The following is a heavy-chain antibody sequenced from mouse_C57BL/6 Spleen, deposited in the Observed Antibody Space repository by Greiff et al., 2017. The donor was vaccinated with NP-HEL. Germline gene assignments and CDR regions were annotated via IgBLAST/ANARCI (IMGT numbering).Heavy chain of an antibody. D-gene: IGHD2-4*01. CDR3: ARREAYDYDGGYYFDY. CDR1: GFTFSSYG. Sequence: EVKLMESGGDLVKPGGSLKLSCAASGFTFSSYGMSWVRQTPDKRLEWVATISSGGSYTYYPDSVKGRFTISRDNAKNTLYLQMSSLKSEDTAMYYCARREAYDYDGGYYFDYWGQGTTLTVSS. V-gene: IGHV5-6*02. J-gene: IGHJ2*01. CDR2: ISSGGSYT.